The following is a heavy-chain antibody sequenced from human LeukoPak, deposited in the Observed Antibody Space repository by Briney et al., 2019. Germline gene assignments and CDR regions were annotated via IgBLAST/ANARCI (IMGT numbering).Heavy chain of an antibody. J-gene: IGHJ4*02. Sequence: GASAKVSCKASGYTFTGYYMHWVRQAPGQGLEWMGWINPNSGGTNYAQKFQGRVTMTRDTSISTAYMELSRLRSDDTAVYYCARVVDVTMVRGVSYYFDYWGQGTLVTVPS. D-gene: IGHD3-10*01. V-gene: IGHV1-2*02. CDR3: ARVVDVTMVRGVSYYFDY. CDR1: GYTFTGYY. CDR2: INPNSGGT.